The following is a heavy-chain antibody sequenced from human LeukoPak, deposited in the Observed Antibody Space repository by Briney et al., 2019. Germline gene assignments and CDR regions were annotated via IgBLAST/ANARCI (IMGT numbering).Heavy chain of an antibody. CDR1: GGSISSGGYY. D-gene: IGHD3-22*01. V-gene: IGHV4-61*08. CDR3: ARDHDSSGYGRDWFDP. CDR2: IYYSGST. J-gene: IGHJ5*02. Sequence: SETLSLTCTVSGGSISSGGYYWSWIRQHPGKGLEWIGYIYYSGSTNYNPSLKSRVTISVDTSKNQFSLKLSSVTAADTAVYYCARDHDSSGYGRDWFDPWGQGTLVTVSS.